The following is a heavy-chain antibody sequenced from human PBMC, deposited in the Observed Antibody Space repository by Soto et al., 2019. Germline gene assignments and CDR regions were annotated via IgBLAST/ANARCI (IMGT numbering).Heavy chain of an antibody. D-gene: IGHD2-15*01. J-gene: IGHJ4*02. V-gene: IGHV3-49*03. CDR3: TRVSCSGGSCAPLYYFDY. CDR1: GFTFGDYA. Sequence: PGGSLRLSCTASGFTFGDYAMSWFRQAPGKGLEWVGFIRSKAYGGTTEYAASVKGRFTISRDDSKSIAYLQMNSLKTEDTAVYYCTRVSCSGGSCAPLYYFDYWGQGTLVTVSS. CDR2: IRSKAYGGTT.